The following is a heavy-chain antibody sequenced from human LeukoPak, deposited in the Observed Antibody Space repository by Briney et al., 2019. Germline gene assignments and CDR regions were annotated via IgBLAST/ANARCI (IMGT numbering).Heavy chain of an antibody. CDR1: GFTFSSYW. CDR2: ISSSGSTI. Sequence: GGSLRLSCAASGFTFSSYWMSWVRQAPGKGLEWVSYISSSGSTIYYADSVKGRFTISRDNAKNSLYLQMNSLRAEDTAVYYCQGVAESWYEVAQYNWFDPWGQGTLVTVSS. J-gene: IGHJ5*02. CDR3: QGVAESWYEVAQYNWFDP. V-gene: IGHV3-48*04. D-gene: IGHD6-13*01.